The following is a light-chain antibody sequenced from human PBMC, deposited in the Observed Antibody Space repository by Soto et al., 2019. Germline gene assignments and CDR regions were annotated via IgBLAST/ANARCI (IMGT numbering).Light chain of an antibody. CDR3: QQYGSSPYWT. J-gene: IGKJ1*01. Sequence: EIVLTQSPGTVSLSPGERATLSCRASQSVSSRNLAWYQQKPGQTPRLLIYDATNRATGIPDRFSGSGSGTDFTLTIAGLEPGDFAGYYCQQYGSSPYWTFGQGTKVDIK. CDR1: QSVSSRN. CDR2: DAT. V-gene: IGKV3-20*01.